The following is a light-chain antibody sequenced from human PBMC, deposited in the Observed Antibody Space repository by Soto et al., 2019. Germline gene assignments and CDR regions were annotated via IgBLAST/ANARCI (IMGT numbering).Light chain of an antibody. Sequence: DIQMTQSPSSLSASVGDRVTITCRASQTISSYLNWYQQKPGKAPKLLIYAASSLQSGVPSRFSGSGSGTDFTLTISSLQPEDFATYYCQQTNSGPYTFGQGTRLEIK. CDR2: AAS. CDR3: QQTNSGPYT. CDR1: QTISSY. J-gene: IGKJ5*01. V-gene: IGKV1-39*01.